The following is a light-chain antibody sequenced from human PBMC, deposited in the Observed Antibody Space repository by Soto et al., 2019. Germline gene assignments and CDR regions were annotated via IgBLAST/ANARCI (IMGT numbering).Light chain of an antibody. CDR1: SSDVGTYNY. CDR2: DVS. J-gene: IGLJ2*01. V-gene: IGLV2-14*01. CDR3: SSYTSSTPLI. Sequence: QSVLTQPASVSGSPGQSITISCTGTSSDVGTYNYVSWYQQYPGKAPKLIIYDVSNRPSGVSNRFSGYKSGNTASLTISALQAKDEANYYCSSYTSSTPLIFGGGTK.